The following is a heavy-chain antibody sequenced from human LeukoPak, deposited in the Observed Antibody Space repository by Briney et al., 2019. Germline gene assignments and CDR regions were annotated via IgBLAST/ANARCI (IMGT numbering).Heavy chain of an antibody. CDR1: GFTFSSYA. CDR2: ITSSSSEI. D-gene: IGHD5-12*01. J-gene: IGHJ1*01. V-gene: IGHV3-21*03. CDR3: ARVSSTMTVDKDFQH. Sequence: GGSLRLSCAASGFTFSSYAMNWVRQAPGKGLEWVSAITSSSSEIYYADSVKGRFTISRDNAKNSLYLQMNSLRAEDTAVYYCARVSSTMTVDKDFQHWGQGTLVTVSS.